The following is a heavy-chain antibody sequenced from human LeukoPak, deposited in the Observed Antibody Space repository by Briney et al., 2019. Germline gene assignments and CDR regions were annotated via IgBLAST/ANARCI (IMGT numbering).Heavy chain of an antibody. J-gene: IGHJ5*02. D-gene: IGHD3-16*01. CDR1: GFTFSSYA. Sequence: GGSLRLSCAASGFTFSSYAMSWVRQAPGKGLEWVSAISGSGGSTYYADSAKGRFTISRDNSKNTLYLQMNSLRAEDTAVYYCAKGLGGGNWFDPWGQGTLVTVSS. CDR2: ISGSGGST. CDR3: AKGLGGGNWFDP. V-gene: IGHV3-23*01.